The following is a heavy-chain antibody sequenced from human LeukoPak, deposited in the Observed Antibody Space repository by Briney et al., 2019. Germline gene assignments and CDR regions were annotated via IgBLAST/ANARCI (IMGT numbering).Heavy chain of an antibody. CDR1: GFTFSTYT. Sequence: GGSLRLSCAASGFTFSTYTMYWVRQAPGKGLEWVSIIGISGGGIHYADSVKGRFTISRDDSKNTLYLQMNSLRVDDTAVYYCAMDPNRGTDYWGQGVLVTVSS. D-gene: IGHD3-10*01. V-gene: IGHV3-23*01. J-gene: IGHJ4*02. CDR3: AMDPNRGTDY. CDR2: IGISGGGI.